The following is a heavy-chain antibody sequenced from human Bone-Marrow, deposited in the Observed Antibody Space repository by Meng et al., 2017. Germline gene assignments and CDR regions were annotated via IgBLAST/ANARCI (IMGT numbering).Heavy chain of an antibody. CDR3: ARIVAAAGMIAWFDP. Sequence: QVTVVQCGSELKNPGASVKVSCKAPGYTFTSYAMSWVRQAPGQGLEWMGWINTNTGNPTYAQGFTGRFVFSLDTSVSTAYLQISSLKTEDTAVYYCARIVAAAGMIAWFDPWGQGTLVTVSS. J-gene: IGHJ5*02. CDR1: GYTFTSYA. D-gene: IGHD6-13*01. CDR2: INTNTGNP. V-gene: IGHV7-4-1*02.